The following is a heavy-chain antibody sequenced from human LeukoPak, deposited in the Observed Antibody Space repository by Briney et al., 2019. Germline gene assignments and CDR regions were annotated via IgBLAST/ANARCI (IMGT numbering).Heavy chain of an antibody. J-gene: IGHJ3*02. D-gene: IGHD5-24*01. V-gene: IGHV1-18*01. CDR2: ISAYNGNT. CDR3: ARDQMATSHDAFDI. CDR1: GYTFTSFG. Sequence: ASVKVSFKASGYTFTSFGISWVRQAPGQGLEWMGWISAYNGNTNYAQKLQGRVTMTTDTSTSTAYMELRSLRSDDTAVYFCARDQMATSHDAFDIWGQGTMVTVSS.